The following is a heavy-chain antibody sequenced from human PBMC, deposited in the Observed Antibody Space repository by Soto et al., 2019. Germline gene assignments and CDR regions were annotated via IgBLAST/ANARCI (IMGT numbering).Heavy chain of an antibody. CDR2: IIPILGIA. V-gene: IGHV1-69*02. J-gene: IGHJ6*02. D-gene: IGHD3-10*01. CDR3: AGQPTAGSYYDLGSYYYYYAMDV. CDR1: GGTFSSYT. Sequence: SVKVSCKASGGTFSSYTISWVRQAPGQGLEWMGRIIPILGIANYAQKFQGRVTITADKSTSTAYMELSSLRSEDTAVYYCAGQPTAGSYYDLGSYYYYYAMDVWGQGTTVTVSS.